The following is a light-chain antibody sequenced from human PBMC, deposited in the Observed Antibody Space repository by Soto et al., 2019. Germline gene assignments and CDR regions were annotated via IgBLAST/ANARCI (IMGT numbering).Light chain of an antibody. J-gene: IGKJ4*01. V-gene: IGKV1-39*01. CDR1: QNIGRF. CDR2: VAS. CDR3: QQSFTTPLT. Sequence: DIQMTHSPSSLSASVGDRVTITCRASQNIGRFLNWHQQKPGKAPNVLINVASTLRSGVPSRFSGSGSGTDFNLTINSLQPEDFATYFCQQSFTTPLTFGGGTKVDNK.